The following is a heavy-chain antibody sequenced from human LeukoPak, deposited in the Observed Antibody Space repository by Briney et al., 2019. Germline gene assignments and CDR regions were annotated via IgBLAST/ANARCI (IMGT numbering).Heavy chain of an antibody. D-gene: IGHD4-17*01. Sequence: GGSLRLSCAASGFTFRSYEMNWVRQAPGKGLEWVSYISSSGSTIYYADSVKGRFTISRDNANNSLYLQMNSLRAEDTAVYYCEREGTVTTILDYWGQGTLVTVSS. V-gene: IGHV3-48*03. CDR2: ISSSGSTI. CDR3: EREGTVTTILDY. CDR1: GFTFRSYE. J-gene: IGHJ4*02.